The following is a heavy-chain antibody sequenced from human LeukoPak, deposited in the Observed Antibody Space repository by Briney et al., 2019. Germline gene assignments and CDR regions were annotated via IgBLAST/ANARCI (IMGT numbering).Heavy chain of an antibody. CDR3: AKGWFGELSPLYFDY. Sequence: ASVKVSCKASGYTFTGYYMHWVRQAPGQGLEWMGWINPNSGGTNYAQKFQGRVTMTRDTSISTACMELSGLRSDDTAVYYCAKGWFGELSPLYFDYWGQGTLVTVSS. CDR1: GYTFTGYY. V-gene: IGHV1-2*02. J-gene: IGHJ4*02. CDR2: INPNSGGT. D-gene: IGHD3-10*01.